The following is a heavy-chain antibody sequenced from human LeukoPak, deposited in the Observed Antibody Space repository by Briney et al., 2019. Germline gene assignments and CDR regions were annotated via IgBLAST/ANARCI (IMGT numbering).Heavy chain of an antibody. CDR1: GGTFSSYP. J-gene: IGHJ4*02. V-gene: IGHV1-69*13. CDR3: AIGYCSSTSCPFDY. CDR2: IIPIFGTA. D-gene: IGHD2-2*01. Sequence: ASVTVSCKASGGTFSSYPISWVRQAPGQGLEWMGGIIPIFGTANYAQKFQGRVTITADESTSTAYMELSSLRSEDTAVYYCAIGYCSSTSCPFDYWGQGTLVTVTS.